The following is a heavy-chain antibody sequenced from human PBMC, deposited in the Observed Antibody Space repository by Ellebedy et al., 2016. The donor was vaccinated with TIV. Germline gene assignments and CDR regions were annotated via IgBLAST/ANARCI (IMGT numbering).Heavy chain of an antibody. CDR1: GYTFTSYG. CDR2: INPNSGGT. CDR3: ARDFNWFDP. J-gene: IGHJ5*02. V-gene: IGHV1-2*02. Sequence: AASVKVSCKASGYTFTSYGISWVRQAPGQGLEWMGWINPNSGGTNYAQKFRGRVTMTRDTTITTAYMELRGVRSDDTAVYYCARDFNWFDPWGQGTQVTVSS.